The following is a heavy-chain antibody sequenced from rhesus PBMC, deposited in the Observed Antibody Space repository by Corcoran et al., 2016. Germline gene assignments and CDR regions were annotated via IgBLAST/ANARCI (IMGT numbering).Heavy chain of an antibody. CDR2: ISGRGGNT. CDR3: ARGLVQHLGLDAFDF. Sequence: QLQLQESGPGLVKPSETLSLTCAVSGCSISSTWWSWIRQPPGQGLEWIGRISGRGGNTSNNPSLKSRVTISTDTSKNQLSLKLISVTAADTAVYYCARGLVQHLGLDAFDFWGQGLRVTVSS. V-gene: IGHV4-173*01. D-gene: IGHD6-19*01. J-gene: IGHJ3*01. CDR1: GCSISSTW.